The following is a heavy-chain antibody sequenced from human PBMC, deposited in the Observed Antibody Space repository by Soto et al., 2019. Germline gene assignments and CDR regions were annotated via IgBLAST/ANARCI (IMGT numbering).Heavy chain of an antibody. V-gene: IGHV1-8*01. D-gene: IGHD4-17*01. J-gene: IGHJ2*01. CDR1: GYTFTTYD. CDR2: MNPNSGDT. CDR3: ARTYDYHGYFDL. Sequence: QVQLVQSGAEVKKPGASVKVSCKASGYTFTTYDISWVRQATGQGLEWMGRMNPNSGDTGYAQKFQGRVTMTRNTSISTAYMELSSLRSEDTAVYYCARTYDYHGYFDLWGRGTLVTVSS.